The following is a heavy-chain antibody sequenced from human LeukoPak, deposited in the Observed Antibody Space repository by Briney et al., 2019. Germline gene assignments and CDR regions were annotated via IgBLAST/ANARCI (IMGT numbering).Heavy chain of an antibody. V-gene: IGHV3-7*01. D-gene: IGHD6-13*01. J-gene: IGHJ4*02. CDR2: IKQDGSEK. CDR1: GFTFNTYW. CDR3: ALSRTLDY. Sequence: GGSLRLSCAASGFTFNTYWMTWVRQAPGKGLEWVAKIKQDGSEKYYVGSVKGRFTISRDNAKNSLYLQMNSLRAEDTAVYYCALSRTLDYWGQGTLVTVSS.